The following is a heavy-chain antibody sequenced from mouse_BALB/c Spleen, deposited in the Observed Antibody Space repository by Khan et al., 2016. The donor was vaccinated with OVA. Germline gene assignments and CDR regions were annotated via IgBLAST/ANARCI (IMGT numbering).Heavy chain of an antibody. Sequence: EVQLQQSGPGLVKPSQSLSLTCTVTGYSITSGYGWNWIRQFPGNKLEWMGYISYSGSTNYNPSLKSRISITRDTSKNQFFLQLNSVTTEDTATXYCARTARIKYWGQGTTLTVSS. CDR2: ISYSGST. V-gene: IGHV3-2*02. D-gene: IGHD1-2*01. J-gene: IGHJ2*01. CDR1: GYSITSGYG. CDR3: ARTARIKY.